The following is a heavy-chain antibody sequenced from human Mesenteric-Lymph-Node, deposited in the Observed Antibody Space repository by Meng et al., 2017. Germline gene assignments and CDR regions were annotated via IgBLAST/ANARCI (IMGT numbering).Heavy chain of an antibody. V-gene: IGHV3-30*04. Sequence: GGSLRLSCAASGFTFSSYAMHWVRQAPGKGLEWVAVISYDGSNKYYADSVKGRFTISRDNSKNTLYLQMNSLRAEDTAVYYCARAEGIAVAGTVLGFFDYWGQGKQVNVSS. CDR3: ARAEGIAVAGTVLGFFDY. J-gene: IGHJ4*01. D-gene: IGHD6-19*01. CDR1: GFTFSSYA. CDR2: ISYDGSNK.